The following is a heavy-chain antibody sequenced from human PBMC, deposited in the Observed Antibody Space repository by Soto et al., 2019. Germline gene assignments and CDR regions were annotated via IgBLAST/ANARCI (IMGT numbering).Heavy chain of an antibody. Sequence: QVQLHESGPGLVRPSQTLSLTCTLSGGSISDNDYYWTWIRQSPGVGLEWLGYIYTSGGTSYNPSIKSRLSISADTSSYRFSLKLTSVTAADTAVYFCARGEVRGAFDIWGPGTKVHVSS. CDR3: ARGEVRGAFDI. V-gene: IGHV4-30-4*01. CDR1: GGSISDNDYY. CDR2: IYTSGGT. J-gene: IGHJ3*02. D-gene: IGHD3-10*01.